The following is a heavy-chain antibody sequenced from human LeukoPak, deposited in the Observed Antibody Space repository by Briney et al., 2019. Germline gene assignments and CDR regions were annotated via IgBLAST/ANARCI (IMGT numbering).Heavy chain of an antibody. CDR3: AKFYCSAGSCLNAFDI. Sequence: GGSLRLSCAASGFTFSDYYMSWIRQAPGKGLEWVSYISSSGSTIYYADSVKGRFTISRDNAKNSLYLQMNSLRAEDTSVYYCAKFYCSAGSCLNAFDIWGQGTTVTVSS. D-gene: IGHD2-15*01. CDR1: GFTFSDYY. V-gene: IGHV3-11*04. J-gene: IGHJ3*02. CDR2: ISSSGSTI.